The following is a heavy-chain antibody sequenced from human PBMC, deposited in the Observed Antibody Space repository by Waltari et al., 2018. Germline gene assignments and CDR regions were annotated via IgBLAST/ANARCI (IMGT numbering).Heavy chain of an antibody. J-gene: IGHJ4*02. CDR1: GFTFGDYA. CDR3: TREGRYSSSWNGDY. V-gene: IGHV3-49*04. Sequence: EVQLVESGGGLVQPGRSLRLSCTASGFTFGDYAMSWVRQAPGKGLEWVGFIRSKAYGGTTEYAASVKGRFTISRDDSKSIAYLQMNSLKTEDTAVYYCTREGRYSSSWNGDYWGQGTLVTVSS. D-gene: IGHD6-13*01. CDR2: IRSKAYGGTT.